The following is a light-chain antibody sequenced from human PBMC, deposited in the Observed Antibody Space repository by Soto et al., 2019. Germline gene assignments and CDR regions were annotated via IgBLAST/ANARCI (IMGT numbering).Light chain of an antibody. J-gene: IGLJ3*02. V-gene: IGLV2-8*01. Sequence: QSALTQPPSASGSPGQSVTIYCTGTSSDVGPYNYVSWYQQYPGKAPKLMIYEVSKRPSGVPDRFSGSKSGKTASLTVSGLQPEDEADYYCTSYAGSNIWVFGGGTKVTVL. CDR3: TSYAGSNIWV. CDR1: SSDVGPYNY. CDR2: EVS.